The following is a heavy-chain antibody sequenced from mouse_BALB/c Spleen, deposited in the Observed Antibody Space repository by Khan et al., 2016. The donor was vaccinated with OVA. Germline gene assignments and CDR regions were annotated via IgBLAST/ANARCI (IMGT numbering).Heavy chain of an antibody. V-gene: IGHV2-2*02. J-gene: IGHJ3*01. D-gene: IGHD2-4*01. Sequence: VELVESGPGLVQPSQSLSITCTVSGFSLTNYGVHWVRQSPGKGLEWLGVIWSGGSTDYNAALISRLNISKDNSKSQAFFKMNSLQANDTAIYYSARNYDYDEGLAYWGQGTLVTVSA. CDR2: IWSGGST. CDR3: ARNYDYDEGLAY. CDR1: GFSLTNYG.